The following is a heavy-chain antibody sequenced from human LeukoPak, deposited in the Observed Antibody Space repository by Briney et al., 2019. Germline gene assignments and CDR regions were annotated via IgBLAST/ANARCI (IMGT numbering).Heavy chain of an antibody. CDR2: INHSGST. J-gene: IGHJ3*02. CDR1: GGSFSGYY. Sequence: PSETLSLTCAVYGGSFSGYYWSWIRQPPGKGLEWIGEINHSGSTNYNPSLKSRVTISVDTSKNQFSLKLSSVTAADTAVYYCARPKSPVADSAFDIWGQGTMVTVSS. D-gene: IGHD6-19*01. V-gene: IGHV4-34*01. CDR3: ARPKSPVADSAFDI.